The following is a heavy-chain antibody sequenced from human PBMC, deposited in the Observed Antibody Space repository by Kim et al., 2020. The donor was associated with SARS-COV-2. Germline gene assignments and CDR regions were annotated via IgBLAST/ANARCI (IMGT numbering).Heavy chain of an antibody. CDR1: GFTFSSYS. J-gene: IGHJ5*02. CDR2: ISSSSSYI. Sequence: GGSLRLSCAASGFTFSSYSMNWVRQAPGKGLEWVSSISSSSSYIYYADSVKGRFTISRDNAKNSLYLQMNSLRAEDTAVYYCASDLPGELVHRAWGQGTLVTVSS. D-gene: IGHD6-6*01. V-gene: IGHV3-21*01. CDR3: ASDLPGELVHRA.